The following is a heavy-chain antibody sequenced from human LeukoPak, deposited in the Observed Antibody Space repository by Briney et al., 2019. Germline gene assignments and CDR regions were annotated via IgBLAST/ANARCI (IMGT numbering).Heavy chain of an antibody. CDR3: ARLNGDYLYYFDY. V-gene: IGHV4-59*08. D-gene: IGHD4-17*01. J-gene: IGHJ4*02. CDR2: IYYSGST. CDR1: GGSISSYY. Sequence: PSETLSLTCTVSGGSISSYYWSWIRQPPGKGLEWIGYIYYSGSTNYNPSLKSRVAISVDTSKNQFFLKLSSVTAADTAVHYCARLNGDYLYYFDYWGQGTLVTVSS.